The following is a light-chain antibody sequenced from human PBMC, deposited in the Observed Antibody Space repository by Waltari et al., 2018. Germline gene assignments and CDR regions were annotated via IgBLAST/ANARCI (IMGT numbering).Light chain of an antibody. CDR3: CSFAGTSTPV. CDR1: SSDVGKYNL. J-gene: IGLJ3*02. Sequence: QSALTQPASVSGSPGQSITISCTGTSSDVGKYNLVSWYQHHPGKAPKLMIYEGTKRPSGVSNRFSGSKSGNTASLTISGLQAEDEADYYCCSFAGTSTPVFGGGTKLTVL. V-gene: IGLV2-23*01. CDR2: EGT.